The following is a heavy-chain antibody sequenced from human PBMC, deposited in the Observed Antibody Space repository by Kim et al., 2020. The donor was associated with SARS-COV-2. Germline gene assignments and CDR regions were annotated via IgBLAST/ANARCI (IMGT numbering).Heavy chain of an antibody. J-gene: IGHJ4*02. Sequence: SETLSLTCTVSGGSISSYYWSWIRQPPVKGLEWIGYIYYSGSTNYNPSLKSRVTISVDTSKNQFSLKLSSVTAADTAVYYCARGNYGSGGVDYWGQGTLVTVSS. V-gene: IGHV4-59*01. CDR3: ARGNYGSGGVDY. CDR1: GGSISSYY. CDR2: IYYSGST. D-gene: IGHD3-10*01.